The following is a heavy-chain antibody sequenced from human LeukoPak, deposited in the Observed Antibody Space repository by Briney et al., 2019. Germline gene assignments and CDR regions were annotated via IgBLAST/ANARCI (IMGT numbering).Heavy chain of an antibody. V-gene: IGHV1-2*02. CDR2: INPNSGGT. CDR3: ATVYDSVWGSYRYTSQPFDY. CDR1: GYTFTGYY. D-gene: IGHD3-16*02. Sequence: GASVKVSCKASGYTFTGYYMHWVRQAPGQGLEWMGWINPNSGGTNYAQKFQGRVTMTRDTSISTAYMELSRLRSDDTAVYYCATVYDSVWGSYRYTSQPFDYWGQGTLVTVSS. J-gene: IGHJ4*02.